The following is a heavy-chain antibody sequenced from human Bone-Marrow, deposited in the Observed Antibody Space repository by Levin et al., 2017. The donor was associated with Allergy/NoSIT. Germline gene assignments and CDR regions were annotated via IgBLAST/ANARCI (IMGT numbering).Heavy chain of an antibody. CDR1: GFTVSGTD. Sequence: GGSLRLSCAASGFTVSGTDMSWLRQAPGKGLEWVSVIHSGDTTYYADSVKGRFTISRDNSKNTLSLQMNSLRVEDTAVYYCASRSVRFLGTPPSGFACGYDGWGQGTTVTVSS. V-gene: IGHV3-66*01. CDR2: IHSGDTT. D-gene: IGHD3-3*01. CDR3: ASRSVRFLGTPPSGFACGYDG. J-gene: IGHJ6*02.